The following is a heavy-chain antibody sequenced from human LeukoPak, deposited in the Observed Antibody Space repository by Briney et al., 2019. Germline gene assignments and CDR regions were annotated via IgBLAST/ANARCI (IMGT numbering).Heavy chain of an antibody. V-gene: IGHV3-23*01. CDR2: IDPGAGAT. J-gene: IGHJ4*02. D-gene: IGHD1-1*01. CDR1: GFTFSSYS. CDR3: AKGPTLTTYFFDS. Sequence: GGSLRLSCAASGFTFSSYSMNWVRQAPGKGLEWVSTIDPGAGATFYPDSVKGRFTVSRDDSKNTMFLQMNSLRVGDTALYYCAKGPTLTTYFFDSWGQGTLVTVSS.